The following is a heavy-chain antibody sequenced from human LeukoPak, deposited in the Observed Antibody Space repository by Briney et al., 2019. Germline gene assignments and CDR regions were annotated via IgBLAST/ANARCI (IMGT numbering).Heavy chain of an antibody. D-gene: IGHD5-24*01. J-gene: IGHJ4*02. Sequence: PSETLSLTCSVSGCSISNNYWSWIRQPPGKGLEWIGYIYYSGSTKYNSSLKSRVTLSVQTSNNLFSLKLSAVTAADTAVYYCARSSSILTIPTFDYWGRGTLVSVSS. V-gene: IGHV4-59*01. CDR2: IYYSGST. CDR1: GCSISNNY. CDR3: ARSSSILTIPTFDY.